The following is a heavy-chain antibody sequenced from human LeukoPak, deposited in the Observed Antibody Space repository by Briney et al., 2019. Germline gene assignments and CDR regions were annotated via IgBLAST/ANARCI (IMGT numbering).Heavy chain of an antibody. D-gene: IGHD1-14*01. J-gene: IGHJ4*02. CDR1: GGSISSGDYY. Sequence: SQTLSLTCTVSGGSISSGDYYWSWIRQPPGKGLEWIGYIYYSGSTNYNPSLKSRVTISVDTSKIQFSLKLSSVTAADTAVYYCARVPSFHGTPLYFGYWGQGTLVTVSS. V-gene: IGHV4-61*08. CDR2: IYYSGST. CDR3: ARVPSFHGTPLYFGY.